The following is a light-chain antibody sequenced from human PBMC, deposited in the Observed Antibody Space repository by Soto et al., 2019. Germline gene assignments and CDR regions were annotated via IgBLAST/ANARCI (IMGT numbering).Light chain of an antibody. V-gene: IGLV1-40*01. Sequence: QSVLTQPPSVSGAPGQRVTISCTGSSSNIGAGYDVHWYQQVPGTAPKIVIYGNSDRPSGVPDRFSGSKSGTSASLAITGLQTEDEADYYCQSFDISRRAVFGGGTQLTVL. CDR1: SSNIGAGYD. J-gene: IGLJ3*02. CDR2: GNS. CDR3: QSFDISRRAV.